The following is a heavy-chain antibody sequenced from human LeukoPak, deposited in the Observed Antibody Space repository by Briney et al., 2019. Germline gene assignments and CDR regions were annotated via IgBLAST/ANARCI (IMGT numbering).Heavy chain of an antibody. CDR3: ARDPSGSYYSANAFDI. CDR2: IGLYKGNT. CDR1: GYTFNNYG. Sequence: ASVKVSCKASGYTFNNYGISWVRQAPGQGLEWMGWIGLYKGNTKYAQNFQGRITVTSDTSTSTAYMELRSLRSDDTAVYYCARDPSGSYYSANAFDIWGQGTMVIVSS. V-gene: IGHV1-18*01. J-gene: IGHJ3*02. D-gene: IGHD1-26*01.